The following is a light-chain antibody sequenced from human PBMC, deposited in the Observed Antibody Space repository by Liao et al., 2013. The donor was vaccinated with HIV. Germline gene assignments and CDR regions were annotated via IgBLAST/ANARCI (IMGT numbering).Light chain of an antibody. CDR3: QTWDSSNMI. CDR1: QVNSKA. J-gene: IGLJ2*01. V-gene: IGLV3-1*01. CDR2: KDT. Sequence: SFELTQPPSVSVSPGQTATITCSGDQVNSKAIAWFQQKEGQSPVLVIYKDTKRPSGIPERFSGSQSGNTATLTISGTQTLDEADYYCQTWDSSNMIFGGGTKLTVL.